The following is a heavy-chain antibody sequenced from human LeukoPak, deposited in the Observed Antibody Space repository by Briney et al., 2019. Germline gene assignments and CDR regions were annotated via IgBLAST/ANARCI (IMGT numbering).Heavy chain of an antibody. V-gene: IGHV7-4-1*01. CDR1: GYTFTSYG. CDR2: INTNTGNP. CDR3: ARSSRGVIGLLDY. J-gene: IGHJ4*02. Sequence: ASVKVSCKASGYTFTSYGISWVRQAPGQGLEWMGWINTNTGNPAYARDFRGRFVLSLDTSDNTAYLEISSLKTEDTAVYYCARSSRGVIGLLDYWGQGALVAVSS. D-gene: IGHD3-10*01.